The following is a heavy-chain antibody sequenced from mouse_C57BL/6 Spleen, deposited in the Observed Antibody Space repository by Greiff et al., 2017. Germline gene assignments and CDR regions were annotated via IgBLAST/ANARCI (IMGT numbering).Heavy chain of an antibody. CDR2: ISDGGSYT. V-gene: IGHV5-4*03. J-gene: IGHJ3*01. CDR1: GFTFSSYA. Sequence: EVKLMESGGGLVKPGGSLKLSCAASGFTFSSYAMSWVRQTPEKRLEWVATISDGGSYTYYPDNVKGRFTISRDNAKNNLYLQMSHLKSEDTAMYYCAVLIPFAYWGQGTLVTVSA. D-gene: IGHD2-14*01. CDR3: AVLIPFAY.